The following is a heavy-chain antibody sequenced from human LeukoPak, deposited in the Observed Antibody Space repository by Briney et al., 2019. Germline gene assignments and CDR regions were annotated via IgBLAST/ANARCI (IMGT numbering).Heavy chain of an antibody. J-gene: IGHJ4*02. CDR3: ATPKLGNDY. D-gene: IGHD1-1*01. V-gene: IGHV4-59*02. Sequence: SETLSLTCTVSGGSVSNYYWSWIRQSPGKGLEWIGYIYYTETSYNPSLKSRVTISADTSKNQFSLKLSSATAADTAVYYCATPKLGNDYWGQGTLVTVSS. CDR1: GGSVSNYY. CDR2: IYYTET.